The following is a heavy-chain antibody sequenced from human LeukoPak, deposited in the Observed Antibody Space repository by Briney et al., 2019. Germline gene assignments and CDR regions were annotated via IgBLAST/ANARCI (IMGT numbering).Heavy chain of an antibody. D-gene: IGHD2-2*01. CDR2: IRYDGSNK. CDR3: AKDLIVVVPAAPADFDY. Sequence: GGSLRLSYAASGFTFSSYGMHWVRQAPGKGLEWVAFIRYDGSNKYYADSVKGRLTISRDNSKNTLYLQMNSLRAEDTAVYYCAKDLIVVVPAAPADFDYWGQGTLVTVSS. CDR1: GFTFSSYG. J-gene: IGHJ4*02. V-gene: IGHV3-30*02.